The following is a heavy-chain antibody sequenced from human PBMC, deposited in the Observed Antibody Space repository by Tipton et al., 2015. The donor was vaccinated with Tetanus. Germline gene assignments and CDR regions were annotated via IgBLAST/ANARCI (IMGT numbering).Heavy chain of an antibody. V-gene: IGHV4-59*12. D-gene: IGHD3-16*01. J-gene: IGHJ5*02. CDR2: IFHSGST. CDR1: GDSMTKYY. CDR3: ARVRAILRRTLSGLYWLDP. Sequence: TLSLTCTVSGDSMTKYYWSWIRQPPGKGLEWISYIFHSGSTNYNPSLQSRVAISVDTSKNQFSLEVASVTVSDTAVYYCARVRAILRRTLSGLYWLDPWGQGILVTVSS.